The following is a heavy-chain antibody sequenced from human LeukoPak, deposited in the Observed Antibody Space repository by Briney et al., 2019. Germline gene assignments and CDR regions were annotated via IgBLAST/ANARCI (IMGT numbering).Heavy chain of an antibody. CDR2: ISTYNGDT. CDR3: ARGRDGYNYDF. Sequence: ASVKVSCKASGYTFTNCGISWVRQAPGQGLEWMGWISTYNGDTKYAQKFQGRVTMTTDTSTTTAYMELRSLRSDDTAVYYCARGRDGYNYDFWGQGTLVTVSS. D-gene: IGHD5-24*01. J-gene: IGHJ4*02. CDR1: GYTFTNCG. V-gene: IGHV1-18*01.